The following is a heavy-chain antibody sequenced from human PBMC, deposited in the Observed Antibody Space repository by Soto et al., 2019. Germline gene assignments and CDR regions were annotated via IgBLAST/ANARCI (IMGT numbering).Heavy chain of an antibody. CDR2: IRSKSYGKTT. Sequence: SLRLSFSTSGFTFGEYGMTWFRQAPGKGLEWVGLIRSKSYGKTTEYAASATDRFTISRDDSKRIAYLQMNSLKADDTAVHYCTRERWDHSYYKWYCELWGCGTL. CDR1: GFTFGEYG. D-gene: IGHD4-4*01. CDR3: TRERWDHSYYKWYCEL. J-gene: IGHJ2*01. V-gene: IGHV3-49*03.